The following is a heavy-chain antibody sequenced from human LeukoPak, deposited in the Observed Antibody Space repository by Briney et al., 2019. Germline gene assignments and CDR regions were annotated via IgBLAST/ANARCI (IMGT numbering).Heavy chain of an antibody. CDR1: TRYFTSYW. V-gene: IGHV3-74*01. CDR2: IDRDGLRE. J-gene: IGHJ5*01. D-gene: IGHD3-3*01. CDR3: GTSRWSGVVDS. Sequence: GGSLRLSCTASTRYFTSYWMHWVRQVPGKGLAWLSRIDRDGLREDYADSVRGRFTISRHNAKSTTYLQMNSLRAEDTAVYYCGTSRWSGVVDSWGQGTLVTVSS.